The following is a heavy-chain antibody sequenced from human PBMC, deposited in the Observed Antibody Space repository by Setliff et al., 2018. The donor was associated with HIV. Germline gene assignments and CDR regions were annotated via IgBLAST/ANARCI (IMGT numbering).Heavy chain of an antibody. J-gene: IGHJ6*03. CDR2: IFYSGST. Sequence: SETLSLTCTVSGGSISYYFWSWIRQPPGKGLEWIGYIFYSGSTNYNPSLKSRVTISVDTSKNQFSLKLNSVTAADTAVYYCARGGGSRAATSSYYYMDVWGKGTTVTVSS. V-gene: IGHV4-59*01. CDR1: GGSISYYF. D-gene: IGHD2-15*01. CDR3: ARGGGSRAATSSYYYMDV.